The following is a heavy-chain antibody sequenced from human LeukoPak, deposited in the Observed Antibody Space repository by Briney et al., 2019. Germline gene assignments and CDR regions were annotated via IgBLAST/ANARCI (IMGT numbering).Heavy chain of an antibody. Sequence: PSETLSLTCTVSGGSISSYYWSWIRQPPGKGLEWIGYIYYSGSTNYNPSLKSRVTISVDTSKNQFSLKLSSVTAADTAVYYCARERSSSRFDYWGQGTLVTVSS. CDR3: ARERSSSRFDY. CDR2: IYYSGST. D-gene: IGHD6-6*01. CDR1: GGSISSYY. V-gene: IGHV4-59*12. J-gene: IGHJ4*02.